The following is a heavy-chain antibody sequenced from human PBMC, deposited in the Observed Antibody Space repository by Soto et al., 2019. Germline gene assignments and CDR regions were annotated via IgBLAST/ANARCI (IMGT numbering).Heavy chain of an antibody. D-gene: IGHD3-22*01. J-gene: IGHJ4*02. CDR2: IYYSGST. V-gene: IGHV4-59*01. CDR1: GGSISSYY. Sequence: SETLSLTCTVSGGSISSYYWRWIRQPPGKGLEWIGYIYYSGSTNYNPSLKSRVTISVDTSKNQFSLKLSSVTAADTAVYYCATGTVGYDSSGYYYFDYWGQGTLVTVSS. CDR3: ATGTVGYDSSGYYYFDY.